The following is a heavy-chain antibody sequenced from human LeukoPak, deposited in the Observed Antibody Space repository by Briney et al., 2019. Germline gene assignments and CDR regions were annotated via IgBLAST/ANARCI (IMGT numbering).Heavy chain of an antibody. V-gene: IGHV3-21*01. D-gene: IGHD2-15*01. CDR1: GFTFSSYS. CDR2: ISSSSSYI. J-gene: IGHJ4*02. CDR3: ARVSLAATNF. Sequence: GGSLRLSCAASGFTFSSYSMNWVRQAPGKGLEWVSSISSSSSYIYYADSVKGRFTISRDNAKNSLYLQITSLGAEDTAVYYCARVSLAATNFWGQGTLVTVSS.